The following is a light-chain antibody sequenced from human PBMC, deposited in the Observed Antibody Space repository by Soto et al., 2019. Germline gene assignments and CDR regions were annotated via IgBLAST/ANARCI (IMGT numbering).Light chain of an antibody. CDR2: DVS. CDR1: SSDVGGYNY. CDR3: SSYTTSSTLVV. J-gene: IGLJ2*01. V-gene: IGLV2-14*03. Sequence: QSALTQPASVSGSPGQSITISCTGTSSDVGGYNYVSWYQQHPGKAPKLMIYDVSNRPSGISNRFSGSKSANTASLTISGPQAEDEADYYCSSYTTSSTLVVFGGGTKVTVL.